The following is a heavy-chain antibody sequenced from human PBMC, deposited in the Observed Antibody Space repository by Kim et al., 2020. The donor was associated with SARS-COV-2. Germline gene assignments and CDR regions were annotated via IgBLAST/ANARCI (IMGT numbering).Heavy chain of an antibody. CDR3: AREFPYNAVDIVPTVDY. Sequence: GGSLRLSCAASGFTFSTYAMRWVRQAPGKGLEWVSAISGSGASTYYADSVKGRFTISRDNSKNTLFVQMNNLRAEDTALYYCAREFPYNAVDIVPTVDYWGQGTLVTVSS. V-gene: IGHV3-23*01. CDR2: ISGSGAST. D-gene: IGHD5-12*01. CDR1: GFTFSTYA. J-gene: IGHJ4*02.